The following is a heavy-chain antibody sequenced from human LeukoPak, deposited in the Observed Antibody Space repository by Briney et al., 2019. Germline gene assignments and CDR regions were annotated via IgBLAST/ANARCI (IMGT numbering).Heavy chain of an antibody. Sequence: GGSLRLSCAASEFSVGSNYMNWVRQAPGKGLEWVSVINSGGTTDYADSVKGRFTISRDISENKLYLQMSSLRDDDTAVYYCARGLPGWSICLGNWGQGTLVTVSS. CDR2: INSGGTT. CDR3: ARGLPGWSICLGN. J-gene: IGHJ4*02. D-gene: IGHD2-15*01. V-gene: IGHV3-66*01. CDR1: EFSVGSNY.